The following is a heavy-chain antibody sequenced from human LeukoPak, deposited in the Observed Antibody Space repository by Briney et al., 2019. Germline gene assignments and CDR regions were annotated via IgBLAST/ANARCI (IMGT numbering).Heavy chain of an antibody. D-gene: IGHD2-2*01. CDR3: ARGGSGYCSSTNCYPYDY. J-gene: IGHJ4*02. V-gene: IGHV4-59*01. Sequence: SETLSLTCTVFGGSIISYYWSWIRQPPGTGLEWIGYIYYSGSTNYNPSLKSRVTISVDTSKNQFSLKLSSVTAADTAVYYCARGGSGYCSSTNCYPYDYWGQGTLVTVSS. CDR2: IYYSGST. CDR1: GGSIISYY.